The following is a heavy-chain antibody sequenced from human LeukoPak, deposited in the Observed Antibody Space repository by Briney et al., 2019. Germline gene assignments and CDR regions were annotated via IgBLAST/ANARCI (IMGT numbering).Heavy chain of an antibody. J-gene: IGHJ5*02. CDR1: GFTFTSYD. Sequence: ASVKVSCKASGFTFTSYDINWVRQATGQGLEWMGWMNPNNGNTGYAQKFQGRVTMTGDTSISTAYMELRSLRSEDTAVYYCVRDGEGVAISVNYWFDPWGQGTLVTVSS. V-gene: IGHV1-8*01. CDR2: MNPNNGNT. CDR3: VRDGEGVAISVNYWFDP. D-gene: IGHD3-10*01.